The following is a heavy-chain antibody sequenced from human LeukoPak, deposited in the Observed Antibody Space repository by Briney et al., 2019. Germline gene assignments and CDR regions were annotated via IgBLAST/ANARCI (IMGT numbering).Heavy chain of an antibody. Sequence: SETLSLTCTVSGGSISNYYWNWFRQPPVKGLEWIGYIYYSGSTNYNPSLSGRVTMSLDTSKNQFSLRLTSVTAADTAVYYCARGFDSKSTYFDYWGQGTLVTVSS. CDR3: ARGFDSKSTYFDY. CDR2: IYYSGST. V-gene: IGHV4-59*01. CDR1: GGSISNYY. D-gene: IGHD5-12*01. J-gene: IGHJ4*02.